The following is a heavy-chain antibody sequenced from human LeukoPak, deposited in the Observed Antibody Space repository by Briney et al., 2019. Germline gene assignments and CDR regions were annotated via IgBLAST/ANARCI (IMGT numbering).Heavy chain of an antibody. J-gene: IGHJ5*02. D-gene: IGHD3-10*01. CDR3: ARVTMVRGEEPPDWFDP. Sequence: GASVKVSCKASGYTFTSYGISWVRQAPGQGLEWMGWISAYNGNTNYAQKLQGRVTMTTDTSTSTAYMELRSLRSDDTAVYYCARVTMVRGEEPPDWFDPWGQGTLVTVSS. CDR1: GYTFTSYG. CDR2: ISAYNGNT. V-gene: IGHV1-18*01.